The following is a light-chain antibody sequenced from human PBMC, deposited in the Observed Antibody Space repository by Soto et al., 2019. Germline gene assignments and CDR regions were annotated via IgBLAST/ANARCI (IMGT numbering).Light chain of an antibody. CDR3: NSYTSSSTLVL. Sequence: SALTQPASVSGSPGQSITISCTGTSSDIGAYNYVSWYQQHPGKAPKLMIYDVSDRPSGVSNRFSGSKSGNTASLTISGLQAEDEADYYCNSYTSSSTLVLFGGGTKLTV. V-gene: IGLV2-14*01. CDR1: SSDIGAYNY. J-gene: IGLJ2*01. CDR2: DVS.